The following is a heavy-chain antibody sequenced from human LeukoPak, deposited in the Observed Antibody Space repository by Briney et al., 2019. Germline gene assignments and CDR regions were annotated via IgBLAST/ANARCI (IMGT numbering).Heavy chain of an antibody. Sequence: GGSLRLSCAASGFTFTSYSMNWVRQAPGKGLEWVSTISGGGGSTYYADSVKGRFTISRDNSKDTLFLQMHSLRPGDTAVYYCVREDTPATANYWGQGTLITISS. J-gene: IGHJ4*02. V-gene: IGHV3-23*01. CDR2: ISGGGGST. CDR3: VREDTPATANY. D-gene: IGHD2-21*02. CDR1: GFTFTSYS.